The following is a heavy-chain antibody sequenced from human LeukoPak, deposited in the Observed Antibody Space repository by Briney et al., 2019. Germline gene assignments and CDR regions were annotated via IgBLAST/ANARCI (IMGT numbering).Heavy chain of an antibody. CDR3: AREVGGYSYGYYFDY. D-gene: IGHD5-18*01. CDR1: GGSISSSSYY. V-gene: IGHV4-39*07. Sequence: PSETLSLTCAVSGGSISSSSYYWDWIRQPPGKGLEWIASIYYSGSTNYNPSLKSRVTISVDTSKNQFSLKLSSVTAADTAVYYCAREVGGYSYGYYFDYWGQGTLVTVSS. CDR2: IYYSGST. J-gene: IGHJ4*02.